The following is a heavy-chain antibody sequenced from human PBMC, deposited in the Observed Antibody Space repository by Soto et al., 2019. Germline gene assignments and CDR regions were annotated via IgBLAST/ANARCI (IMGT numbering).Heavy chain of an antibody. D-gene: IGHD6-19*01. CDR3: ARGELSGLEHERLHWFDP. CDR1: GGSISGYY. CDR2: INHSESP. V-gene: IGHV4-34*01. J-gene: IGHJ5*02. Sequence: QVQLQQWGAGLLKPSETLSLTCAVSGGSISGYYWSWIRQSPGKGLEWIGEINHSESPKYDPSLKSRVTMSVDTSKNQFSLKLSSVTAADTAVYFCARGELSGLEHERLHWFDPWGQGTLVTVSS.